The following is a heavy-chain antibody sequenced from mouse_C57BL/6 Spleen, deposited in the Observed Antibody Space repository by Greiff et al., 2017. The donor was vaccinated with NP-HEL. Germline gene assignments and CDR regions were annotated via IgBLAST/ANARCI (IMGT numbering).Heavy chain of an antibody. J-gene: IGHJ3*01. V-gene: IGHV1-52*01. CDR1: GYTFTSYW. Sequence: QVQLQQSGAELVRPGSSVKLSCKASGYTFTSYWMHWVKQRPIQGLEWIGNIDPSDSETHYNQKFKDKATLTVDKSSSTAYMQPSSLTSEDSAVYYCARGGTAQATWFAYWGQGTLVTVSA. CDR2: IDPSDSET. D-gene: IGHD3-2*02. CDR3: ARGGTAQATWFAY.